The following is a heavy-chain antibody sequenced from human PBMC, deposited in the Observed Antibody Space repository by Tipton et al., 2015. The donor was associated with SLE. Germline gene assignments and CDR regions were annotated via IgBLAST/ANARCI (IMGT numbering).Heavy chain of an antibody. Sequence: TLSLTCTVSGGSISSHYWSWIRQPPGKGLEWIGRIYTSGSTNYNPSLKSRVTISVDTSKNQFSLKLSSVTAADTAVYYCARDGEGATGGAFDIWGQGTMVTVSS. CDR3: ARDGEGATGGAFDI. CDR2: IYTSGST. J-gene: IGHJ3*02. V-gene: IGHV4-4*07. D-gene: IGHD1-26*01. CDR1: GGSISSHY.